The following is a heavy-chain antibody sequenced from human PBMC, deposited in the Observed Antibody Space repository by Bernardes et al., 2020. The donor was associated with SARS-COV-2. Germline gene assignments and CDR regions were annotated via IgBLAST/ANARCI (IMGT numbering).Heavy chain of an antibody. CDR3: ARGPGGYGLWIDY. J-gene: IGHJ4*02. Sequence: SRDNSKNTLYLQMNSLRAEDTAVYYCARGPGGYGLWIDYWGQGTLVTVSS. D-gene: IGHD1-26*01. V-gene: IGHV3-30*07.